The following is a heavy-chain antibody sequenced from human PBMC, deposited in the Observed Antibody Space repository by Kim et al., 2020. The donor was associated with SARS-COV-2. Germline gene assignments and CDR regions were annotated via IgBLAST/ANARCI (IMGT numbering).Heavy chain of an antibody. CDR3: ASGYCSGGSCYLGTSHYYYYMDV. CDR1: GGSFSGYY. V-gene: IGHV4-34*01. CDR2: TNHSGSN. D-gene: IGHD2-15*01. J-gene: IGHJ6*03. Sequence: SETLSLTCAVYGGSFSGYYWSWIRQPPGKGLEWIGETNHSGSNNYNPSLKSRVTISVDTSKNQFSLKLSSVTAADTAVYYCASGYCSGGSCYLGTSHYYYYMDVWGKGTTVTVSS.